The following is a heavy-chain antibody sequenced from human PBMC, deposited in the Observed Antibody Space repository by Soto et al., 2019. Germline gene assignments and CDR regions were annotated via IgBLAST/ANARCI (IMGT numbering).Heavy chain of an antibody. CDR2: IDWDDDK. Sequence: SCPTLVNPTQTLTLTCTFSGFSLSTSGMRVSWIRQPPGKALEWLARIDWDDDKFYSTSLKTRLTISKDTSKNQVVLTMTNMDPVDTATYYCARGYCSSTSCSNWFDPWGQGTLVTVSS. CDR1: GFSLSTSGMR. D-gene: IGHD2-2*01. J-gene: IGHJ5*02. V-gene: IGHV2-70*04. CDR3: ARGYCSSTSCSNWFDP.